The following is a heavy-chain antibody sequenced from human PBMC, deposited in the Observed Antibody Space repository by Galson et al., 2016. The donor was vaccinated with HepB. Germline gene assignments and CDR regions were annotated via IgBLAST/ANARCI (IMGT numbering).Heavy chain of an antibody. V-gene: IGHV3-74*01. CDR2: ISPDGTTT. CDR1: GFIFSSDW. J-gene: IGHJ6*02. Sequence: SLRLSCSASGFIFSSDWMHWVRQVPGKGLVWVSRISPDGTTTIYADSVKGRFTISRDNGKNTLCMQMNSLRVEDTAVYFCARDLGAYQPYYYGMYVWGQGTTVTVSS. CDR3: ARDLGAYQPYYYGMYV.